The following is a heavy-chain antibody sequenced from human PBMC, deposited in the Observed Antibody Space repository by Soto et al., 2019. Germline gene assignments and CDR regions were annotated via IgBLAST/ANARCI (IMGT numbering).Heavy chain of an antibody. Sequence: GGSLRLSCAVSGFTLRDHYMDWVRQAPGKGLEWVGRTRNKANSYSTDYAASVKGRFTISRDDAKNSLYLQMNSLKSEDTAVYFCARPPDGRGTESALDIWGNGRMFT. CDR1: GFTLRDHY. V-gene: IGHV3-72*01. J-gene: IGHJ3*02. CDR3: ARPPDGRGTESALDI. CDR2: TRNKANSYST.